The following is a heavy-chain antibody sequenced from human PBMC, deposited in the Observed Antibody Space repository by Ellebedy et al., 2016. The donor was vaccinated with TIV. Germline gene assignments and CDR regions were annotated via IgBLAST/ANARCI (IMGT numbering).Heavy chain of an antibody. J-gene: IGHJ6*02. Sequence: GESLKISXAASGFTFSSYSMNWVRQAPGKGLEWVSSISSSSSYIYYADSVKGRFTISRDNAKNSLYLQMNSLRAEDTAVYYCARVYGYSSSWYVKSLYYYYYGMDVWGQGTTVTVSS. CDR1: GFTFSSYS. CDR3: ARVYGYSSSWYVKSLYYYYYGMDV. CDR2: ISSSSSYI. D-gene: IGHD6-13*01. V-gene: IGHV3-21*01.